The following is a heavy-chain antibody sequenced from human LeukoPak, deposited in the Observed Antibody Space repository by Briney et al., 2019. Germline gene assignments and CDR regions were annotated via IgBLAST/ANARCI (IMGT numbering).Heavy chain of an antibody. V-gene: IGHV1-46*01. CDR2: INPSGGGT. CDR3: ARHMLAVPSNWFDP. CDR1: GYTFTSYY. J-gene: IGHJ5*02. Sequence: ASVKVSCKASGYTFTSYYIHWVRQAPGQGLEWMGVINPSGGGTSYAQKFQGRVTMTRDTSTSTVYIDLRSLRSEDTAVYFCARHMLAVPSNWFDPWGQGTLVTVSS. D-gene: IGHD2-8*01.